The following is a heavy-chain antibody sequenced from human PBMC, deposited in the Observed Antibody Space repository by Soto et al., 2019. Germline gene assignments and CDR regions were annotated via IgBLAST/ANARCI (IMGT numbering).Heavy chain of an antibody. J-gene: IGHJ6*04. D-gene: IGHD2-15*01. CDR1: GGSISSGAYY. V-gene: IGHV4-30-4*01. CDR3: ARNQYGSGNRCYSYYYYGMDV. Sequence: QVQLQESGPGLVKPSQTLSLTCTVSGGSISSGAYYWSWILQPPGKGLEWLGYLYYSGSTYYNPSLKSRVTIPVARSKNQFSLKLSSLTAADTAVYYCARNQYGSGNRCYSYYYYGMDVWGEGTTVTVSS. CDR2: LYYSGST.